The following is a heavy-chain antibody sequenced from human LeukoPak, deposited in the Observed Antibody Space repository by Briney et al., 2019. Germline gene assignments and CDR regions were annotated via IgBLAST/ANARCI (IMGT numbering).Heavy chain of an antibody. Sequence: GGSLRLSCAASEFTFSRYNMNWVRQAPGKGLEWVSSISSSGSYKYYADSVKGRFTISRDNAKNSLYLQMNSLRAEDTAVYYCARDPTDYVSQNYYFDYWGQGTLVTVSS. CDR1: EFTFSRYN. CDR2: ISSSGSYK. D-gene: IGHD4-17*01. J-gene: IGHJ4*02. CDR3: ARDPTDYVSQNYYFDY. V-gene: IGHV3-21*01.